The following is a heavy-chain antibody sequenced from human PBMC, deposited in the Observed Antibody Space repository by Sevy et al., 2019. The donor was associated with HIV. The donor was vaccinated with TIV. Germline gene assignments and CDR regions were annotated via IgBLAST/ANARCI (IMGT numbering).Heavy chain of an antibody. Sequence: GGSLRLSCSASGFTFSSYAMHWVRQAPGKGLEYVSAISSNGGRTYYADSAKARSTISRDNSKNTLYLQMSSLRAEDTAVYYCVKGGYCSSTSCGSYYYYGMDVWGQGTTVTVSS. D-gene: IGHD2-2*01. CDR3: VKGGYCSSTSCGSYYYYGMDV. CDR2: ISSNGGRT. CDR1: GFTFSSYA. J-gene: IGHJ6*02. V-gene: IGHV3-64D*06.